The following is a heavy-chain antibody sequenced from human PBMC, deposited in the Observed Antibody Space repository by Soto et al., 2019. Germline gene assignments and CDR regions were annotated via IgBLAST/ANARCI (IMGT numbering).Heavy chain of an antibody. J-gene: IGHJ6*02. Sequence: NPSETLSLTCTVSGGSISSGGYYWSWIRQHPGKGLEWIGYIYYSGSTYYNPSLKSRVTISVDTSKNQFSLKLSSVTAADTAVYYCASSPSGGYDSSGYYSPHYYYYYGMDVWGQGTTVTVSS. CDR2: IYYSGST. CDR1: GGSISSGGYY. D-gene: IGHD3-22*01. V-gene: IGHV4-31*03. CDR3: ASSPSGGYDSSGYYSPHYYYYYGMDV.